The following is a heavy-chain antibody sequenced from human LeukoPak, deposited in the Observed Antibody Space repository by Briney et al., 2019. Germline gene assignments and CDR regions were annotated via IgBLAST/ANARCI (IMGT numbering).Heavy chain of an antibody. CDR3: AKAEQLAPYFDY. CDR2: ISGSGGST. V-gene: IGHV3-23*01. CDR1: GFTFSGYA. J-gene: IGHJ4*02. Sequence: HPGGSLRLSCAASGFTFSGYAMSWVRQAPGKGLEWVSAISGSGGSTYYADPVKGRFTISRDNSKNTLYLQMNSLRAEDTAVYYCAKAEQLAPYFDYWGQGTLVTVSS. D-gene: IGHD6-6*01.